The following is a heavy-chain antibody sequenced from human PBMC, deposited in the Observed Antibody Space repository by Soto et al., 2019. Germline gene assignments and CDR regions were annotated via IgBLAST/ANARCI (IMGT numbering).Heavy chain of an antibody. CDR3: ARDPLYYYDSSGYYFDY. CDR2: ISSSSSYI. Sequence: GGSLRLSCAASGFTFSSYSMNWVRQAPGKGLEWVSSISSSSSYIYYADSVKGRFTISRDNAKNSLYLQMNSLRAEDTAVYYCARDPLYYYDSSGYYFDYWGQGTLVTVSS. J-gene: IGHJ4*02. V-gene: IGHV3-21*01. CDR1: GFTFSSYS. D-gene: IGHD3-22*01.